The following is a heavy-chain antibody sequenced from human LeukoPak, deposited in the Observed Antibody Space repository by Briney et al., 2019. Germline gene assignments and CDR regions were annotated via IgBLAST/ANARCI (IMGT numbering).Heavy chain of an antibody. J-gene: IGHJ5*02. CDR2: IYYSGST. V-gene: IGHV4-30-4*08. Sequence: SQTLSLTCTVSGGSISSGGYYWSWIRQHPGKGLEWIGYIYYSGSTYYNPSLKSRLTISVDTSKNQFSLKLNSVTAADTAVYYCARGGGGSSTVTTYWFDPWGQGALVTVSS. D-gene: IGHD4-17*01. CDR3: ARGGGGSSTVTTYWFDP. CDR1: GGSISSGGYY.